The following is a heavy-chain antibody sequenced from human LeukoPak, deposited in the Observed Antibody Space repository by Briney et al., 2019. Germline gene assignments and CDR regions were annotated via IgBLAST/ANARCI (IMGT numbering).Heavy chain of an antibody. CDR1: GFTFSSYW. J-gene: IGHJ4*02. D-gene: IGHD5-18*01. CDR2: IKQDGSEK. Sequence: GGSLRLSCAASGFTFSSYWMSWVRQAPGKGLEWVANIKQDGSEKYYVDSVKGRFTISRDNSKNTLYLQMNSLRAEDTAVYYCARAPDTAMVTGDYYFDYWGQGTLVTVSS. CDR3: ARAPDTAMVTGDYYFDY. V-gene: IGHV3-7*03.